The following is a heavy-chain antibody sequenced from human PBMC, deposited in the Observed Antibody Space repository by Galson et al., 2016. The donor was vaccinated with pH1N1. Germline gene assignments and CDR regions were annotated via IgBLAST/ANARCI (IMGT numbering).Heavy chain of an antibody. CDR3: AHNRQRSGGTYYWPFDY. CDR2: IYWDDDK. D-gene: IGHD1-26*01. J-gene: IGHJ4*02. V-gene: IGHV2-5*02. CDR1: GFSLSTSGVG. Sequence: PALVKPTQTLTLTCTFSGFSLSTSGVGVGWIRQSPGKALEWLALIYWDDDKRYSPSLKSRLTITKETSKNQMVLTMTNMDPVDTATYYCAHNRQRSGGTYYWPFDYWGQGTLVTVSS.